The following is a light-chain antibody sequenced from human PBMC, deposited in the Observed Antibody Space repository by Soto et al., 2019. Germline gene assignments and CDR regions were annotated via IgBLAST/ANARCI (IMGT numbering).Light chain of an antibody. V-gene: IGKV1-5*01. CDR1: QTISSW. Sequence: DIQMTQSPSTLSGSVGDRVTITCRASQTISSWLAWFQHSPGQPPKLLLFAASNLHAGVPPRFSGSGSGTSFSLTIRSLQPEDFATYYCQQSFNLPRTFGPGTRVEFK. J-gene: IGKJ1*01. CDR2: AAS. CDR3: QQSFNLPRT.